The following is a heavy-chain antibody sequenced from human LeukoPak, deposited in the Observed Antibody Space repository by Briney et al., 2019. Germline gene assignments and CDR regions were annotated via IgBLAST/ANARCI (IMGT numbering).Heavy chain of an antibody. D-gene: IGHD3-3*01. CDR1: GYTFTGYY. CDR3: AREVGAYYDFWSGYYPYYFDY. CDR2: INPNSGGT. J-gene: IGHJ4*02. V-gene: IGHV1-2*02. Sequence: ASVKVSCKASGYTFTGYYMHWVRQAPGQGLEWMGWINPNSGGTNYAQKFQGRVTMTRDTSISTAYMELSRLRSDDTAVYYCAREVGAYYDFWSGYYPYYFDYWGQGTLVTVSS.